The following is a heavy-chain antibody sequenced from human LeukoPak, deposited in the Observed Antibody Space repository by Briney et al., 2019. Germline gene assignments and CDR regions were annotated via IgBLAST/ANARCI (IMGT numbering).Heavy chain of an antibody. J-gene: IGHJ5*02. D-gene: IGHD6-6*01. V-gene: IGHV4-59*01. CDR1: GGSISSYY. CDR2: IYYSGST. Sequence: SETLSLTCTVSGGSISSYYWSWIRQPPGKGLEWIGYIYYSGSTNYNPSLKSRVTISVDTSKNQFSLKLSSVTAADTAVYYCASSSRGGGWFDPWGPGTLVTVSS. CDR3: ASSSRGGGWFDP.